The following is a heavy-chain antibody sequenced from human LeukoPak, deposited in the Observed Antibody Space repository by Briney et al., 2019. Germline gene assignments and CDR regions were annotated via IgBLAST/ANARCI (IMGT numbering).Heavy chain of an antibody. J-gene: IGHJ6*04. Sequence: ASVTVSFKASGYTFTIYGISWVRQAPGQGLEWMGWISAYNGNTNYAQKLQGRVTITTDTSTSTAYMELRSLRSDDTAVYYCARIDIVVVPAARYYYYGMDVWGKGTTVTVSS. CDR3: ARIDIVVVPAARYYYYGMDV. V-gene: IGHV1-18*04. D-gene: IGHD2-2*01. CDR1: GYTFTIYG. CDR2: ISAYNGNT.